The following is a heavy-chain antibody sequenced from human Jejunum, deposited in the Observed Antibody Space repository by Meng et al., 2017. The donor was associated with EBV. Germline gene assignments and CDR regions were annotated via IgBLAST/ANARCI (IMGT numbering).Heavy chain of an antibody. D-gene: IGHD4-17*01. Sequence: QLLRQESGPGLAKPATTRSLPCAVSGTSITRGAYLWSWIRQPPGKGLEWIGNIYHIGSTYYNPSLKSRVTISVDRSKNQFSLKLTSVTAADTAVYYCARGGPDFGDYVPFDYWGQGTLVTVSS. CDR2: IYHIGST. CDR1: GTSITRGAYL. CDR3: ARGGPDFGDYVPFDY. V-gene: IGHV4-30-2*01. J-gene: IGHJ4*02.